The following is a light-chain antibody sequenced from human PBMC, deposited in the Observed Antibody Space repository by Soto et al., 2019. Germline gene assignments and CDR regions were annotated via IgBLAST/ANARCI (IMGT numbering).Light chain of an antibody. Sequence: EIVLTQSPGTLSVSPGERATLSCRASQTISSNHLAWYQQKHGQAPSLLIYGTSSRATGIRDRFSGSGAGSAFTLTIPRLEPEDSAIYYCQQYVSWTFGQGTKVEIK. CDR1: QTISSNH. CDR3: QQYVSWT. V-gene: IGKV3-20*01. CDR2: GTS. J-gene: IGKJ1*01.